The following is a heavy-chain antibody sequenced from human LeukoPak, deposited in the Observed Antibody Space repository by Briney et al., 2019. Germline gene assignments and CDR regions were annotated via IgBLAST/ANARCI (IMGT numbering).Heavy chain of an antibody. CDR2: IYYSGST. V-gene: IGHV4-59*08. CDR1: GDSISSYY. D-gene: IGHD3-10*01. Sequence: SETLSLTCTVSGDSISSYYWSWTRQPPGKGLEWIGYIYYSGSTNYNPSLKSRVTISVDTSKNQFSLKLSSVTAADTGVYYCARHYPYGSGGYSPFYFDYWGQGTLVTVSS. CDR3: ARHYPYGSGGYSPFYFDY. J-gene: IGHJ4*02.